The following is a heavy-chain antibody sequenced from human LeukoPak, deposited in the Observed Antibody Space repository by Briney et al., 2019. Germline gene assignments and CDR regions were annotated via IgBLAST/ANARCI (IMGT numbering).Heavy chain of an antibody. J-gene: IGHJ3*02. CDR2: IYYSGST. CDR3: ARVTYYYDSSGYYHDAFDI. D-gene: IGHD3-22*01. CDR1: GGSISSYY. V-gene: IGHV4-59*01. Sequence: PSETLSLTCTVSGGSISSYYWSWIRQPPGKGLEWIGYIYYSGSTNYNPSFKSRVTISVDTSKNQFSLKLSSVTAADTAVYYCARVTYYYDSSGYYHDAFDIWGQGTMVTVSS.